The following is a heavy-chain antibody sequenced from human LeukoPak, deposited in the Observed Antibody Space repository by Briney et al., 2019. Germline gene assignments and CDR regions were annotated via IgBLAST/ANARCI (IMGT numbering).Heavy chain of an antibody. CDR1: GFTFSSYA. CDR3: ARDPGRAGTTEWYYFDL. J-gene: IGHJ4*02. V-gene: IGHV3-64*01. Sequence: GGSLRLSCAASGFTFSSYAMHWVRQAPGKGLEHVSAINSKGGNTYYANSVKGRFTISRDNSMNTLYHQMGSLRAEDMAVYYCARDPGRAGTTEWYYFDLWGQGTLVTVSS. CDR2: INSKGGNT. D-gene: IGHD3-3*01.